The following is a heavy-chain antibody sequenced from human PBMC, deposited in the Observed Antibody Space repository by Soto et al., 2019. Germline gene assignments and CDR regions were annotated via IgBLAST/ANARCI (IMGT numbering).Heavy chain of an antibody. Sequence: EVQLVESGGGLVQPGGSLRLSGAASGLTFSNYWMHWVRQAPGKGLVWVSRINRDGSSTTYADSVKGRFTISRDNAKSTLYLQMNSLRAEDTAVYYCTRADGSITAQDYWGQGSLVTVSS. V-gene: IGHV3-74*01. J-gene: IGHJ4*02. CDR3: TRADGSITAQDY. D-gene: IGHD2-2*01. CDR1: GLTFSNYW. CDR2: INRDGSST.